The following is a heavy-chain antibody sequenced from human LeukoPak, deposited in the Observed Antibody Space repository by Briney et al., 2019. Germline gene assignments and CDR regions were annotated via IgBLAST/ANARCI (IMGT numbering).Heavy chain of an antibody. Sequence: GGSLRLSCAASGFTFSSNWMHWVRQVPGKGLVWVSRINRDGSRTDYADSVKGRFTISRDNAKNTLYLRMNSLRAEDTAVYYCASEGGDYGDPWGQGTLVTVSS. CDR2: INRDGSRT. J-gene: IGHJ5*02. D-gene: IGHD4/OR15-4a*01. V-gene: IGHV3-74*01. CDR3: ASEGGDYGDP. CDR1: GFTFSSNW.